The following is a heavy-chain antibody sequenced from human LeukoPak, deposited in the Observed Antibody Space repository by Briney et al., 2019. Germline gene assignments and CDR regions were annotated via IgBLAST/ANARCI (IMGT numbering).Heavy chain of an antibody. CDR1: GYTFTDYY. V-gene: IGHV1-69-2*01. D-gene: IGHD2-15*01. Sequence: ASVKVSCKVSGYTFTDYYMHWVQQAPGKGLEWMGLVDPEDGETIYAEKFQGRVTITADTSTDTAYMELSSLRSEDTAVYYCATSHGQRYCSGGSCYLYVHWFDSWGQGTLVTVSS. CDR2: VDPEDGET. J-gene: IGHJ5*01. CDR3: ATSHGQRYCSGGSCYLYVHWFDS.